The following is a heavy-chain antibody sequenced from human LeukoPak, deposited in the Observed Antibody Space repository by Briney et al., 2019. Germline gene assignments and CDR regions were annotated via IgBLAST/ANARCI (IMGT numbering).Heavy chain of an antibody. Sequence: SETLSLTCTVSGGSISSYYWSWIRQPAGKGLEWIGRIYTSGSTNYNPSLKSRVTMSVDTSKNQFSLRLNSVTAADTAVYYCAKSNGYGLIDIWGQGTMVTVSS. CDR3: AKSNGYGLIDI. V-gene: IGHV4-4*07. CDR2: IYTSGST. D-gene: IGHD3-10*01. CDR1: GGSISSYY. J-gene: IGHJ3*02.